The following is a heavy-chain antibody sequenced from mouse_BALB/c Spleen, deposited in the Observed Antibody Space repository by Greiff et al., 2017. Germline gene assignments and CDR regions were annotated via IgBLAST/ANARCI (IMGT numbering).Heavy chain of an antibody. V-gene: IGHV14-3*02. D-gene: IGHD2-3*01. CDR2: IDPANGNT. CDR3: ARFGYYDYAMDY. J-gene: IGHJ4*01. CDR1: GFNIKDTY. Sequence: VQLKESGAELVKPGASVKLSCTASGFNIKDTYMHWVKQRPEQGLEWIGRIDPANGNTKYDPKFQGKATITADTSSNTAYLQLSSLTSEDTAVYYCARFGYYDYAMDYWGQGTSVTVSS.